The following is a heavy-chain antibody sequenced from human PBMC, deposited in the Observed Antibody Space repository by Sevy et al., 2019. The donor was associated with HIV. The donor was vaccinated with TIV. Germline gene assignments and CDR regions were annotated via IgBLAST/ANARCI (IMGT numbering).Heavy chain of an antibody. Sequence: GESLKISCAASGFTFSKYSMSWVRQPPGKGLEWVSTLSFGCGEINYADSVKGRFTISRDNSKSSVYLQMNNLRPEDTAMYYCAREGCTKPHDYWGQGTLVTVSS. J-gene: IGHJ4*02. CDR1: GFTFSKYS. V-gene: IGHV3-23*01. CDR2: LSFGCGEI. CDR3: AREGCTKPHDY. D-gene: IGHD2-8*01.